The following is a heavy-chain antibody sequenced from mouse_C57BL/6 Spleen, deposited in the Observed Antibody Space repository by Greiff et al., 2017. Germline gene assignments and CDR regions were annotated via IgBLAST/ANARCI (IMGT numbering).Heavy chain of an antibody. CDR2: ISSGSSTI. Sequence: DVMLVESGGGLVKPGGSLKLTCAASGFTFSDYGMHWVRQAPEKGLEWVAYISSGSSTIYYADTVKGRFTISRENAKNTLCLQMTILRSEDTAMYYCAKLGAGFDYGGQGTTLTVSS. J-gene: IGHJ2*01. V-gene: IGHV5-17*01. D-gene: IGHD4-1*01. CDR3: AKLGAGFDY. CDR1: GFTFSDYG.